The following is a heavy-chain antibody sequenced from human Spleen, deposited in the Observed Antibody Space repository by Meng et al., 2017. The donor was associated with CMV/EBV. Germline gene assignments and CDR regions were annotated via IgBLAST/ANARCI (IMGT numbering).Heavy chain of an antibody. D-gene: IGHD7-27*01. CDR2: IYPGDSDT. CDR1: GYSFSNYW. Sequence: KGSGYSFSNYWIGWVRQMPGKGLEWMGIIYPGDSDTRYSPSFQGQVTISADKSISTAYLQWSSLKASDTAIYYCARRTGDGPYYFDYWGLGTLVTVSS. J-gene: IGHJ4*01. V-gene: IGHV5-51*01. CDR3: ARRTGDGPYYFDY.